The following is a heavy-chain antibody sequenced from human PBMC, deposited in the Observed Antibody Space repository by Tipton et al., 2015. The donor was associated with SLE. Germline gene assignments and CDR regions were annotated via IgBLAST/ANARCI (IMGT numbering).Heavy chain of an antibody. CDR1: GFTFDDYA. Sequence: SLRLSCAASGFTFDDYAMHWVRQAPGKGLEWVSGISWNSGSIGYADSVKGRFTISRDNAKNSLYLQMNSLRAEDTAVYYCARDRGGRDFWSGYSLWGQGTLVTVSS. D-gene: IGHD3-3*01. J-gene: IGHJ4*02. CDR3: ARDRGGRDFWSGYSL. CDR2: ISWNSGSI. V-gene: IGHV3-9*01.